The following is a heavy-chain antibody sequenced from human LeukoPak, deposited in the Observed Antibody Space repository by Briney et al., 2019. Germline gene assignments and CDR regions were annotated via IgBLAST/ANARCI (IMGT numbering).Heavy chain of an antibody. CDR1: GVSVSGGSISRYY. V-gene: IGHV4-59*12. CDR3: ARGPKYLIAARSLCDY. CDR2: LSYSGTP. Sequence: SETLSLTCSVSGVSVSGGSISRYYWNWIRQAPGKGLEWIGFLSYSGTPNYNPSLKSRVSISVDTSKNQFSLKLSSVTAADTAVYNCARGPKYLIAARSLCDYWGQGTLVTVSS. J-gene: IGHJ4*02. D-gene: IGHD6-6*01.